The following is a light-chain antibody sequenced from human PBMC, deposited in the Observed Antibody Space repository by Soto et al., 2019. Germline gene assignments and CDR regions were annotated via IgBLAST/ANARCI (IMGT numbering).Light chain of an antibody. CDR1: QSISNY. Sequence: DVQMPQTPPSLSASVGDRVTITCRASQSISNYLNWYQQKPGKAPKPLIYAASSLQSGVPSRFSGSGSGTDFTLKISRVEAEDVGVYYCMQRTHVPITFGQGARLEI. V-gene: IGKV1-39*01. CDR2: AAS. J-gene: IGKJ5*01. CDR3: MQRTHVPIT.